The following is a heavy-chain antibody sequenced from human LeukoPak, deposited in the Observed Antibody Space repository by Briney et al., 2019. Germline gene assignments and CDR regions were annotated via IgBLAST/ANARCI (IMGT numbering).Heavy chain of an antibody. D-gene: IGHD3-10*01. CDR2: IETSGSI. Sequence: SETLSLTCTVSGGSISSGSYYWSWIREPAGKGLAWIGRIETSGSINYNPSLKSRVTISVDRSKNQFSLKLSSVTAADTAVYYCARHSYYYGSGSRPFDYWGQGTLVTVSS. J-gene: IGHJ4*02. V-gene: IGHV4-61*02. CDR3: ARHSYYYGSGSRPFDY. CDR1: GGSISSGSYY.